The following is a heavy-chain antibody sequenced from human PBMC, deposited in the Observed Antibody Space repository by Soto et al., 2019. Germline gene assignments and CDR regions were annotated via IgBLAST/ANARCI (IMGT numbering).Heavy chain of an antibody. CDR1: GGSISSGDYY. V-gene: IGHV4-30-4*01. J-gene: IGHJ6*02. Sequence: NPSETLSLTCTVSGGSISSGDYYWSWIRQPPGKGLEWIGYIYYSGSTYYNPSLKSRVTISVDTSKNQFSLKLSSVTAADTAVYYCARGEPIVLMVYAIGLGGYCMDVWGQGTTVTVSS. CDR3: ARGEPIVLMVYAIGLGGYCMDV. D-gene: IGHD2-8*01. CDR2: IYYSGST.